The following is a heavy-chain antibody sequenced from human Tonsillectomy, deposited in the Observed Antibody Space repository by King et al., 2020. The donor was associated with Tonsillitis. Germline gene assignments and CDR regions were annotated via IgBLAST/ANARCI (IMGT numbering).Heavy chain of an antibody. Sequence: QLVQSGAEVKKPGASVKVSCKASGYTFTGYYMHWVRQAPGQGLEWMGWINPNSGGTNYAQKIQGRVTLTRDTSISTAYMELSRLRSDDTAVYYCAGPSIVVVPAAIGAYYYGMDGWGQGTTVTVSS. CDR1: GYTFTGYY. CDR2: INPNSGGT. CDR3: AGPSIVVVPAAIGAYYYGMDG. V-gene: IGHV1-2*02. J-gene: IGHJ6*02. D-gene: IGHD2-2*01.